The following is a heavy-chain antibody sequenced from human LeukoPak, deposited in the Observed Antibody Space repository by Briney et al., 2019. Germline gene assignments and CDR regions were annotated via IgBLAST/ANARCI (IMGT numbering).Heavy chain of an antibody. CDR3: ARERGYCSSTSCPLFDY. J-gene: IGHJ4*02. V-gene: IGHV4-59*01. Sequence: SETLSLTCTVSGGSISSYYWSWIRQPPGKGLEWIGYIYYSGSTNYNPSLKGRVTISVDTSKNQFSLKLSSVTAADTAVYYCARERGYCSSTSCPLFDYWGQGTLVTVSS. CDR1: GGSISSYY. D-gene: IGHD2-2*01. CDR2: IYYSGST.